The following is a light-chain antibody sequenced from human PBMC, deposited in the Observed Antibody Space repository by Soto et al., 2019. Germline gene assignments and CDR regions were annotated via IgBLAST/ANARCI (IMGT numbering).Light chain of an antibody. CDR2: EVS. CDR3: SSYTSSSTLV. V-gene: IGLV2-14*01. J-gene: IGLJ7*01. Sequence: QSALTQPASVSGSPGQSITISYTGTSSDVGGYNYVSWYQQHPGKAPKLMIYEVSNRPSGVSNRFSGSKSGNTASLTISGLQAEDEADYYCSSYTSSSTLVFGTGTQLTVL. CDR1: SSDVGGYNY.